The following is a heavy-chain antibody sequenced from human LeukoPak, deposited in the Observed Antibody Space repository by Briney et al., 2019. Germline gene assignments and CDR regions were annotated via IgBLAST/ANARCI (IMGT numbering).Heavy chain of an antibody. V-gene: IGHV4-4*07. CDR3: ARVSAGYSSSWYGGFDY. CDR1: GVSISAYH. J-gene: IGHJ4*02. Sequence: SETLSLTCTVSGVSISAYHWTWIRQPAGKRLEWIGRIYANGITSYNPSLESRLTISLDTSKNQFSLKLSSVTAADTAVYYCARVSAGYSSSWYGGFDYWGQGTLVTVSS. CDR2: IYANGIT. D-gene: IGHD6-13*01.